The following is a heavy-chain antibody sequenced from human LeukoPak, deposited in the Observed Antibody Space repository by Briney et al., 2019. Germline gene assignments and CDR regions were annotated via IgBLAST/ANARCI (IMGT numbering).Heavy chain of an antibody. CDR2: IKQDGSEK. J-gene: IGHJ5*02. D-gene: IGHD3-22*01. Sequence: PGGSLTLSCAASGFTFSSYWMSWVRQAPGKGLEWVANIKQDGSEKYYVDSVKGRFTISRDNAKNSLYLQMNSLRAEDTAVYYCARDLGYYYDSSGYSNWFDPWGQGTLVTVSS. CDR1: GFTFSSYW. CDR3: ARDLGYYYDSSGYSNWFDP. V-gene: IGHV3-7*01.